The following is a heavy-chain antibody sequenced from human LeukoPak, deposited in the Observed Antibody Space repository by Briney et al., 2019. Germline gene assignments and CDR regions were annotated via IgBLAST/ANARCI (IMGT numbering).Heavy chain of an antibody. CDR2: IWSDGSTK. CDR1: GFTFSSYG. V-gene: IGHV3-33*01. Sequence: GGSLRLSCAASGFTFSSYGMHWVRQAPGKGLQWVAVIWSDGSTKYYEDSVKGRFTISRDDSKNTLFLQMNSLRAEDTAVYYCARGRVWGSDAFDIWGQGTMVTVSS. J-gene: IGHJ3*02. D-gene: IGHD7-27*01. CDR3: ARGRVWGSDAFDI.